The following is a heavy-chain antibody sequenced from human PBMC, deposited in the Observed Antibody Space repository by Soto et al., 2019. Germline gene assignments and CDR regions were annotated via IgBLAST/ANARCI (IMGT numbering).Heavy chain of an antibody. J-gene: IGHJ5*02. CDR2: ISSGGTT. Sequence: EVQVVESGGGLIQPGGSLRLSCAASGFNVNSSYMTWIRQAPGKGLQWVADISSGGTTKYSDSVRGRFSISRDMSKNTLYLQMNSLRVEDTAIYSCARQFPSDNYGNRLDPWGQGTLVTDSA. D-gene: IGHD4-17*01. CDR1: GFNVNSSY. CDR3: ARQFPSDNYGNRLDP. V-gene: IGHV3-53*01.